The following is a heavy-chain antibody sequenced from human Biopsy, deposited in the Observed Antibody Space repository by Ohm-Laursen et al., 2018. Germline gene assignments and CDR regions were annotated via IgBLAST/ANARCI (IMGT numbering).Heavy chain of an antibody. V-gene: IGHV1-2*02. CDR3: AKPSGGVSTIGFDP. CDR1: GYNFRGYR. CDR2: INPDTGET. Sequence: ATVKISCKVSGYNFRGYRLHWVRLAPGQGLEWMGWINPDTGETRYAPKFQGRLALTRDVSVNMGYLELSSLGSDDTAIYFCAKPSGGVSTIGFDPWGQGTQIIVS. J-gene: IGHJ5*02. D-gene: IGHD5/OR15-5a*01.